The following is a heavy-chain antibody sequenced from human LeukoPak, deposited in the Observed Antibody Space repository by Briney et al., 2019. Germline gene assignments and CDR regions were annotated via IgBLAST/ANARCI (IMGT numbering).Heavy chain of an antibody. CDR1: GFSVSSNY. CDR3: ARDSNSFPTYFDF. CDR2: IYSAGDT. J-gene: IGHJ4*02. D-gene: IGHD2-21*01. V-gene: IGHV3-53*01. Sequence: GGSLRLSCAVSGFSVSSNYMRWVRQAPGGGLEWVSLIYSAGDTFYSDSVKGRFTISRDSSKNTLYLQMNSLRTEDTAIYDCARDSNSFPTYFDFWGQGTLVTVSS.